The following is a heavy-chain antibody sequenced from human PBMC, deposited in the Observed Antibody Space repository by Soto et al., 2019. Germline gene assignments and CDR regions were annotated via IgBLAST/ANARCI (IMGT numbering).Heavy chain of an antibody. CDR2: ISWNSGSI. V-gene: IGHV3-9*01. J-gene: IGHJ6*03. CDR1: GFTFDDYA. D-gene: IGHD6-13*01. CDR3: AKDGPPSEQQLVRAYYYYYMDV. Sequence: DVQLVESGGGLVQPGRSLRLSCAASGFTFDDYAMHWVRQAPGKGLEWVSAISWNSGSIGYADSVKGRFTISRDKATNSLYPQMTSRRVEDRGWYYCAKDGPPSEQQLVRAYYYYYMDVWGKGTTVTVSS.